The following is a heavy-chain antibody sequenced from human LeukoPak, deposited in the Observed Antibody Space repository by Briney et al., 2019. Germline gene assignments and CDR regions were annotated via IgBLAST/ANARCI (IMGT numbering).Heavy chain of an antibody. CDR1: GFTFNTYW. V-gene: IGHV3-7*05. CDR3: ARLPLTTRRHFEY. D-gene: IGHD1-1*01. CDR2: IKEDGGKK. Sequence: PGGSLRLSCAVSGFTFNTYWMSWVRQPPGKGLEWVANIKEDGGKKYYVDSVKGRFTISRDNAKNSLYLQMNSLRAEDTAVYYCARLPLTTRRHFEYWGQGTLVTLSS. J-gene: IGHJ4*02.